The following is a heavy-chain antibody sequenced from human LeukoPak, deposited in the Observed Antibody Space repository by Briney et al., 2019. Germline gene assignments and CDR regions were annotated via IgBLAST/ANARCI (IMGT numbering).Heavy chain of an antibody. V-gene: IGHV3-48*03. CDR2: ISSDGASI. CDR3: ARGKNGVAGCDILIDS. D-gene: IGHD3-9*01. CDR1: GFPFSSYE. J-gene: IGHJ4*02. Sequence: GGSLRLFCAASGFPFSSYELNWVRQAPGKGLEWVSYISSDGASIFYADSVKSRFTISRDNAKNSLFMQMYSLRDDDTAVYYCARGKNGVAGCDILIDSWGQGTLVTVSS.